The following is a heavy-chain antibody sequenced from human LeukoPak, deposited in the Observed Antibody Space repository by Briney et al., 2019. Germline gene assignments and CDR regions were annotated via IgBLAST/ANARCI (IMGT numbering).Heavy chain of an antibody. D-gene: IGHD3-10*01. CDR3: AKGARYYYGSGSYPTIDY. V-gene: IGHV3-23*01. CDR1: GFTFSSYA. J-gene: IGHJ4*02. CDR2: ISGSGGST. Sequence: GGSLRLSCAASGFTFSSYAMSWVRQAPGKGLEWVSAISGSGGSTYYADSVKGRFTISRDNSKNTLYPQMNSLRAEDTAVYYCAKGARYYYGSGSYPTIDYWGQGTLVTVSS.